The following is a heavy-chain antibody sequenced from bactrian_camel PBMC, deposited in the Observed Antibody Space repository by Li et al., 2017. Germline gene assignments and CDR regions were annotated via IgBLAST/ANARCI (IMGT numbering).Heavy chain of an antibody. J-gene: IGHJ4*01. Sequence: HVQLVESGGNSVQAGGSLRLSCALSGGTFSRYCMAWFRQAPGKEREKVASIIDRGRSTGYAGSVKGRFTISRDNAKNTLYLQMNSLKLEDTAMYCCAAGGPVGSCGFDYWGQGTQVTVS. CDR1: GGTFSRYC. D-gene: IGHD2*01. CDR2: IIDRGRST. CDR3: AAGGPVGSCGFDY. V-gene: IGHV3S1*01.